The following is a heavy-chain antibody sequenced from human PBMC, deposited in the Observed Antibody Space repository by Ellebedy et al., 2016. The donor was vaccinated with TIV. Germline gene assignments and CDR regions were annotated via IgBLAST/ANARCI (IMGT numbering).Heavy chain of an antibody. CDR1: GFLFSDCS. V-gene: IGHV3-21*01. D-gene: IGHD6-19*01. CDR3: ARTNPYNIAVAGPDY. CDR2: ISSSGPYI. Sequence: GESLKISXKASGFLFSDCSMNWIRQAPGKGLEWVASISSSGPYIYYADSLEGRFTIARDNVKDSVFLQMNDLRVDDSGVYYCARTNPYNIAVAGPDYWGQGTLVTVTS. J-gene: IGHJ4*02.